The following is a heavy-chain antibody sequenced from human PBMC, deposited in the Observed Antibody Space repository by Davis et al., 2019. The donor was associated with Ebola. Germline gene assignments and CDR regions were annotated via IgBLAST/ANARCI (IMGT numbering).Heavy chain of an antibody. CDR2: IYNDNNT. Sequence: GESLKISCAASGFTVSSNYMSWVRQAPGKGLEWVSVIYNDNNTYYADSVKGRFTISRDNSKNTLYLQMNSLRAEDTAVYYCAKHGKGGSYSFSYFDYWGQGTLVTVSS. CDR3: AKHGKGGSYSFSYFDY. J-gene: IGHJ4*02. CDR1: GFTVSSNY. D-gene: IGHD1-26*01. V-gene: IGHV3-66*04.